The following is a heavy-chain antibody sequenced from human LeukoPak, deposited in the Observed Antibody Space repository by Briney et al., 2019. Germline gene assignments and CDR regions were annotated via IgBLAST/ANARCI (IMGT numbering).Heavy chain of an antibody. CDR2: INHSGST. J-gene: IGHJ4*02. V-gene: IGHV4-34*01. CDR3: ARGLFDY. Sequence: PSETLSLTCAVYGGSFSVYYWSWIRQPPGKGLEWIGEINHSGSTNYNPSLKSRVTISVDTSKNQFSLKLSSVTAADTAVYYCARGLFDYWGQGTLVAVSS. CDR1: GGSFSVYY.